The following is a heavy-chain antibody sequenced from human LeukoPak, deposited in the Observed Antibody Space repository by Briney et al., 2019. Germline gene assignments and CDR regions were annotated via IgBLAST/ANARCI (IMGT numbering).Heavy chain of an antibody. D-gene: IGHD2/OR15-2a*01. CDR3: ARGRGYFYDQLDY. V-gene: IGHV3-48*02. Sequence: PGGSLRLSCVASGYPFSSYSMNWIRQAPGKGLEGVSYISVSGGVRSYADSVKGRFTISRDDARNSLYLQMNSLKDEDTAVYYCARGRGYFYDQLDYWGQGTLVTVSS. CDR2: ISVSGGVR. CDR1: GYPFSSYS. J-gene: IGHJ4*02.